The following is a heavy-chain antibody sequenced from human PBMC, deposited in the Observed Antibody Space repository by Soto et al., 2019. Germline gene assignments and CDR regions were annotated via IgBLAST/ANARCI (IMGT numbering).Heavy chain of an antibody. CDR2: ISFDRGRQ. Sequence: GGSLRLSCTASGITFRNYGMHLVRQAPGKGLEWLAAISFDRGRQPYADSVKGRFTIPRDNFKNTLYLQMDTLLPEDTAVYYRATDAGDYSNYPDCWGEGALVTVAS. D-gene: IGHD4-4*01. J-gene: IGHJ4*02. CDR1: GITFRNYG. V-gene: IGHV3-30*03. CDR3: ATDAGDYSNYPDC.